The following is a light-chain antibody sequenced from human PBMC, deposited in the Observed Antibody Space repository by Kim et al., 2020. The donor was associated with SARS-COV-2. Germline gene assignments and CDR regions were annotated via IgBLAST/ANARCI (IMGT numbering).Light chain of an antibody. Sequence: PGRAPILVLYRDKERPSCITERFSGSRSGTTLTLAITGVQTEDEADYFCQSADISGISWIFGGGTQLTVL. CDR2: RDK. V-gene: IGLV3-25*03. CDR3: QSADISGISWI. J-gene: IGLJ2*01.